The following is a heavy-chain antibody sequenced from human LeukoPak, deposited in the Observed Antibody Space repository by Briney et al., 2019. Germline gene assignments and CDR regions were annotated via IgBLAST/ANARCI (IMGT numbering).Heavy chain of an antibody. Sequence: ASVKVSCKASGGTFSRYAISWVRQAPGQGLEWMGGIIPMFGIANYAQKFQGRVTIPADESTSTAYMELSSLRSEDTAVYYCARDRPYTGGWRGFDYWGQGTLVTVSS. V-gene: IGHV1-69*13. J-gene: IGHJ4*02. D-gene: IGHD6-19*01. CDR1: GGTFSRYA. CDR3: ARDRPYTGGWRGFDY. CDR2: IIPMFGIA.